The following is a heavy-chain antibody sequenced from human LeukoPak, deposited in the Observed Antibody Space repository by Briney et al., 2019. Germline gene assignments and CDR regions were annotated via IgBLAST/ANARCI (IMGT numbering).Heavy chain of an antibody. D-gene: IGHD1-26*01. J-gene: IGHJ4*02. V-gene: IGHV3-21*01. CDR3: SVATFAY. CDR2: ISGSNSYI. Sequence: GGSLRLSCAASGFTFNSYSMNWVRQAPGKGLEWVSSISGSNSYIYYADSMKGRFTISRDNAKNSLYLQMNSLRAEDTAVYYCSVATFAYWGQGTLVTVSS. CDR1: GFTFNSYS.